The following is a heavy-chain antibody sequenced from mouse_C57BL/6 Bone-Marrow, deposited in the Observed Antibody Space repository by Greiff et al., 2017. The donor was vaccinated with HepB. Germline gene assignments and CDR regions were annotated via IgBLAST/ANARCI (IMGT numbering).Heavy chain of an antibody. J-gene: IGHJ3*01. V-gene: IGHV1-5*01. CDR3: TRSYYGSSLSWFAY. D-gene: IGHD1-1*01. CDR1: GYTFTSYW. CDR2: IYPGNSDT. Sequence: EVQLQQSGTVLARPGASVKMSCKTSGYTFTSYWMHWVKQRPGQGLEWIGAIYPGNSDTSYNQKFKGKAKLTAVTSASTAYMELSSLTNEDSAVYYCTRSYYGSSLSWFAYWGQGTLVTVSA.